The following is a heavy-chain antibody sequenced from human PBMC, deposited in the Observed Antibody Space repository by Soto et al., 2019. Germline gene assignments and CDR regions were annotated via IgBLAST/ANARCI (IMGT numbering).Heavy chain of an antibody. D-gene: IGHD5-12*01. CDR3: VRDGNGYNFRVFDY. J-gene: IGHJ4*02. V-gene: IGHV3-30*19. CDR2: VSYAGSNK. Sequence: QVQLVDSGGGVVQPGSSLRLSCAASGFTFSSYGMHWVRQAPGTGRDWMAVVSYAGSNKYYADSVKGRFTISRDNSKNTLYLQMNSLSAEDTAVYDCVRDGNGYNFRVFDYWGQGTLVTVSS. CDR1: GFTFSSYG.